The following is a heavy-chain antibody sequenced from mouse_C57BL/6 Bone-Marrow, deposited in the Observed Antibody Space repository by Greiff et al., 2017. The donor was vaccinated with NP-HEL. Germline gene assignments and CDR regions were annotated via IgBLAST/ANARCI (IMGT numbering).Heavy chain of an antibody. J-gene: IGHJ4*01. V-gene: IGHV1-26*01. Sequence: VQLQQSGPELVKPGASVKISCKASGYTFTDYYVNWVKQSHGKSLEWIGDINPNNGGTSYNQKFKGKATLTVDKSSSTAYMELRSLTSEDSAVYNCARETYTDYNGAMDYWGQGNSVTVSA. CDR1: GYTFTDYY. CDR3: ARETYTDYNGAMDY. D-gene: IGHD1-1*01. CDR2: INPNNGGT.